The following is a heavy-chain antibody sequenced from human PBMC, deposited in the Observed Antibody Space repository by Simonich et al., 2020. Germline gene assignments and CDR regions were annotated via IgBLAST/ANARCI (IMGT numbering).Heavy chain of an antibody. CDR1: GYTFTGYY. CDR3: ARARLYSSSHAFDI. D-gene: IGHD6-6*01. V-gene: IGHV1-2*02. J-gene: IGHJ3*02. CDR2: YNPNRGGT. Sequence: QVQLVQSGAEVKKPGSSVKVSCKASGYTFTGYYMHWVRQAPGQGLEWMEWYNPNRGGTNDAQKFQGRVTMTRDTSISTAYMELSRLRSDDTAVYYCARARLYSSSHAFDIWGQGTMVTVSS.